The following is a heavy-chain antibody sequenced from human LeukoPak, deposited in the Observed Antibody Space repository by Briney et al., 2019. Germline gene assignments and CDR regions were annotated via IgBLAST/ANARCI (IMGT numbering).Heavy chain of an antibody. V-gene: IGHV4-4*07. CDR1: GGSISSYY. Sequence: SETLSLTRTVSGGSISSYYWSWIRQPAGKGLEWIGSIYYSGSTYYNPSLKSRVTISVDTSKNQFSLKLSSVTAADTAVYYCARYFVSSFKGVYYGMDVWGQGTTVTVSS. D-gene: IGHD3-9*01. CDR2: IYYSGST. J-gene: IGHJ6*02. CDR3: ARYFVSSFKGVYYGMDV.